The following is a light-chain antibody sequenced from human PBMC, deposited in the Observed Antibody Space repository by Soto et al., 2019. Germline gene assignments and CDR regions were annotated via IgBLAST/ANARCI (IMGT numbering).Light chain of an antibody. CDR2: DNN. CDR1: SSNIGNNY. CDR3: GTWDSSLSAVV. J-gene: IGLJ2*01. V-gene: IGLV1-51*01. Sequence: QSVLTQPPSVSAVPGQEVPVSCSGRSSNIGNNYVSWYQQRPGTAPKLLIYDNNKRPSGIPDRFSGSKSGTSATLGITGLQTGDEADYYCGTWDSSLSAVVFGGGTQLTVL.